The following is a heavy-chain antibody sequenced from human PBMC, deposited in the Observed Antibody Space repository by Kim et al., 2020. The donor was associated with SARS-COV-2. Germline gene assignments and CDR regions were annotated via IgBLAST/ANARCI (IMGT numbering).Heavy chain of an antibody. Sequence: ADSRNGPFTIARDNAKNPLYLQMNSQRAKDTAVYYCTSRQFTSGWYYFDYWGQGTLVTVSS. CDR3: TSRQFTSGWYYFDY. J-gene: IGHJ4*02. D-gene: IGHD6-19*01. V-gene: IGHV3-74*01.